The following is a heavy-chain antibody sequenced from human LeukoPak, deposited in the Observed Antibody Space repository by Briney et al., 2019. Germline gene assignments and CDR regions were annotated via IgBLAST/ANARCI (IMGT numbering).Heavy chain of an antibody. CDR2: IIPIFGTA. V-gene: IGHV1-69*01. J-gene: IGHJ4*02. CDR1: GGTFSSYA. CDR3: ARSTPHCSSTSCYYY. D-gene: IGHD2-2*01. Sequence: SVKVSCKASGGTFSSYAISWVRQAPGQGLEWMGGIIPIFGTANYARKFQGRVTITADESTSTAYMELSSLRSEDTAVYYCARSTPHCSSTSCYYYWGQGTLVTVSS.